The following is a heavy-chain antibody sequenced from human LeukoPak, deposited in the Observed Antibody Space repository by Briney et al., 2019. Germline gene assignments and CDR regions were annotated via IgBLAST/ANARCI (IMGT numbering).Heavy chain of an antibody. Sequence: KPGGSLRLSCAASGFTFSSYSMNWVRQAPGKGLEWVSSISNSSSYIYYADSVKGRFTISRDNAKNSLYLQMNSLRAEDTAVYYCARDYNAEDYEMSQHSVVHDYWGQGTLVTVSS. V-gene: IGHV3-21*01. J-gene: IGHJ4*02. D-gene: IGHD4-17*01. CDR3: ARDYNAEDYEMSQHSVVHDY. CDR1: GFTFSSYS. CDR2: ISNSSSYI.